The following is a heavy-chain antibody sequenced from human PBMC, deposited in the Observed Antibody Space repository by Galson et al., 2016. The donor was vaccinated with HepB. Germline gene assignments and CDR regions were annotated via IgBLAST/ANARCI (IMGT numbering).Heavy chain of an antibody. J-gene: IGHJ3*01. Sequence: SVKVSCKASGYTFTDYYIQWVRQAPGQGLEWMGWIHGYSTGTNFAETFQGRVTLTRDTSISTAYMELSMLSSDDTAVYYCARDPYLYNGYDSGAFDVWGQGTLVTVSS. D-gene: IGHD5-12*01. CDR3: ARDPYLYNGYDSGAFDV. V-gene: IGHV1-2*02. CDR2: IHGYSTGT. CDR1: GYTFTDYY.